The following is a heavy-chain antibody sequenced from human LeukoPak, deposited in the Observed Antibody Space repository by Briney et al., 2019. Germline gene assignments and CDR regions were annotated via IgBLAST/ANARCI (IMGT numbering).Heavy chain of an antibody. Sequence: PGGSLRLSCAASGFTFSTFAMSWVRQAPGKGLEWVSAISGSGGGTYYADSVKGRLTISRDNSKNTLYLQMSSLRAEDAAVYYCAKAFSAYENWPPKWFDPWGQGTLVTVSS. CDR2: ISGSGGGT. CDR3: AKAFSAYENWPPKWFDP. V-gene: IGHV3-23*01. CDR1: GFTFSTFA. J-gene: IGHJ5*02. D-gene: IGHD5-12*01.